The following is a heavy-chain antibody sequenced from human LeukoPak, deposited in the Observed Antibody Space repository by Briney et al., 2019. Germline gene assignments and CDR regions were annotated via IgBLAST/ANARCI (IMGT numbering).Heavy chain of an antibody. D-gene: IGHD3-22*01. V-gene: IGHV3-23*01. CDR2: ISGSGRTT. J-gene: IGHJ4*02. Sequence: PGGSLRLSCAASGFTFGNDGMSWVRQAPGKGLEWVSSISGSGRTTYYTDSVKGRFSISRDNSKGTLYLQMDSLRDEDTAVYYCAKSDTGGNYFPFDYWGQGTLVTVSS. CDR3: AKSDTGGNYFPFDY. CDR1: GFTFGNDG.